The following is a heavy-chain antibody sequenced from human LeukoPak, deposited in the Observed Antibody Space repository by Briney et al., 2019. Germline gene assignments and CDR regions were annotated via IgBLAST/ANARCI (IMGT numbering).Heavy chain of an antibody. V-gene: IGHV4-59*11. CDR2: IYYSGST. CDR3: ARWSSFYYYYMDV. Sequence: SETLSLTCTVSGGSISSHYWSWIRQPPGKGLEWIGYIYYSGSTNYNPSLKSRVTISVDTSKNQFSLKLSSVTAADTAVYYCARWSSFYYYYMDVWGKGTTVTVSS. CDR1: GGSISSHY. D-gene: IGHD6-13*01. J-gene: IGHJ6*03.